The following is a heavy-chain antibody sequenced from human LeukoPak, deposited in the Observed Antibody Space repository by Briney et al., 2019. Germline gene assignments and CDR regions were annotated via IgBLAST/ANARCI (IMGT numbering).Heavy chain of an antibody. CDR2: ISGSGGTT. D-gene: IGHD6-19*01. V-gene: IGHV3-23*01. Sequence: GGSLRLSCAASGVTFSTYAMSGGRQAPGKGVEWGSSISGSGGTTYYADSVKGRFTISRDNSKNTLYLQMNSLRADDTAVYYCAKEPIAVAGNNLFDPWGQGTLVTVSS. J-gene: IGHJ5*02. CDR1: GVTFSTYA. CDR3: AKEPIAVAGNNLFDP.